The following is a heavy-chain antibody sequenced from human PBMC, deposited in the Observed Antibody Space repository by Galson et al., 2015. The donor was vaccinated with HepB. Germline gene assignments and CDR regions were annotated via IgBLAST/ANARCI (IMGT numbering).Heavy chain of an antibody. D-gene: IGHD2-8*01. J-gene: IGHJ5*02. CDR2: VSSDGGIT. CDR3: ARSNCTNNACHPAP. Sequence: SLRLSCAASGFTFSSYAMHWVRQAPGQGLVWLSSVSSDGGITDYADFVKGRFPISRDNAKNTVYLHMDSLRADDTAVYYCARSNCTNNACHPAPWGQGTLVTVSS. CDR1: GFTFSSYA. V-gene: IGHV3-74*01.